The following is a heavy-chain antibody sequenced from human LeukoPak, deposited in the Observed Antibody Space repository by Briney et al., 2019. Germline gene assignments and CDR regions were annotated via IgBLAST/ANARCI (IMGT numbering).Heavy chain of an antibody. Sequence: SETLSLTCTVSGGSISSYYWSWIRQPPGKGLEWIGYIYYSGSTNYNPSLKSRVTISVDTSKNQFSLKLSSVTAADTAVYYCAGYGSGSYYRSWVFDYWGQGTLVTVSS. J-gene: IGHJ4*02. CDR1: GGSISSYY. D-gene: IGHD3-10*01. CDR2: IYYSGST. CDR3: AGYGSGSYYRSWVFDY. V-gene: IGHV4-59*01.